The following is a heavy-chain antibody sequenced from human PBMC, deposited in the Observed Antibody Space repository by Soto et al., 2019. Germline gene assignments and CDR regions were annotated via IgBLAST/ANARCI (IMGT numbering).Heavy chain of an antibody. V-gene: IGHV4-34*01. CDR1: GGSFSGNY. Sequence: KPSETLSLTCAVYGGSFSGNYWSWIRQPPGKGLQWIGEINHSGSTNFNPSLKSRVTLSADTSKNQFYLNLTSVTAADTAVYYCARGGYDFWSGWFDPWGQGTLVTVSS. J-gene: IGHJ5*02. CDR2: INHSGST. D-gene: IGHD3-3*01. CDR3: ARGGYDFWSGWFDP.